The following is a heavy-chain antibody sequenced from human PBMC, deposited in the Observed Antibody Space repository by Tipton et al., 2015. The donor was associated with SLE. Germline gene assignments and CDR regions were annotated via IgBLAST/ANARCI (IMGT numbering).Heavy chain of an antibody. J-gene: IGHJ4*02. CDR3: ARARVAADRLYYFDY. Sequence: LRLSCTVFGGSISRYYWSWLRQPPGKGLEWIGYIYYSGGTNYNPSLNSRVTISVDTSKNQFSLKLSSVTAADTAVYYCARARVAADRLYYFDYWGQGTLVTVSS. CDR1: GGSISRYY. V-gene: IGHV4-59*01. D-gene: IGHD6-25*01. CDR2: IYYSGGT.